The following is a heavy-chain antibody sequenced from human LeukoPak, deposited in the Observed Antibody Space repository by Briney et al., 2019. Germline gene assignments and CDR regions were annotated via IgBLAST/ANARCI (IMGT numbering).Heavy chain of an antibody. V-gene: IGHV3-7*01. CDR3: ARRSYDDYSNYRDFDY. Sequence: PGGSLRLSCAASEFTFSNYWMSWVRQAPGKGLEWVANIKQDGSEKYYVDSVKGRFTISRDNAKNSLYLQMNSLRAEDTAVYCCARRSYDDYSNYRDFDYWGQGTLVTVSS. CDR2: IKQDGSEK. D-gene: IGHD4-11*01. CDR1: EFTFSNYW. J-gene: IGHJ4*02.